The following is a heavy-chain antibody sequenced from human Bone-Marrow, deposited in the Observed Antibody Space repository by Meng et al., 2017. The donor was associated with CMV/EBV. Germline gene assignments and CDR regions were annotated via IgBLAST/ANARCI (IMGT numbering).Heavy chain of an antibody. D-gene: IGHD3-3*01. Sequence: SLKISCAASVTISSSYARDWVRQAPGKGLEWVAVISYDGSKKYYADYVNGRFTIPRDNYKNTLYLKMNSQRAEDTAVYYCARDQDGFLEWPNHYYTYGMDVWGQGTTVTVSS. CDR1: VTISSSYA. J-gene: IGHJ6*02. V-gene: IGHV3-30*04. CDR3: ARDQDGFLEWPNHYYTYGMDV. CDR2: ISYDGSKK.